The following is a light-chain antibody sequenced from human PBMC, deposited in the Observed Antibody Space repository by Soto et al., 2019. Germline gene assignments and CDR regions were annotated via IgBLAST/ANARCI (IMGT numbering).Light chain of an antibody. CDR1: QSINNL. Sequence: MQMTPFPSTLSSSVGDRVTITCRASQSINNLLSWYQQKTGKATKFLIYDVSTLESGVPSRLSGSGSGTEFTLTICSLQPEDFATYYCQQYDSYSLTFGGVTKVDIK. CDR2: DVS. V-gene: IGKV1-5*01. CDR3: QQYDSYSLT. J-gene: IGKJ4*01.